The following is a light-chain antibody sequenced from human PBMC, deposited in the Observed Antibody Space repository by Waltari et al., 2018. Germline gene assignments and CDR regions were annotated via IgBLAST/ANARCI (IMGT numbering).Light chain of an antibody. V-gene: IGLV3-10*01. CDR2: EDT. CDR3: YSSDSTGLRV. J-gene: IGLJ1*01. Sequence: YELTQPPSVSVSPGQTARITCSGHELPRKYAYWFQQKSGQAPRLVLYEDTKRPPGIPEGFSGSSSGTVATLTITGAQVDDEADYYCYSSDSTGLRVFGGGTTVVVL. CDR1: ELPRKY.